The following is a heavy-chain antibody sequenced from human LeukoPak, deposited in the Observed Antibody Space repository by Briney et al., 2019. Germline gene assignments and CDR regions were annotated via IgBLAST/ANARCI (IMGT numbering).Heavy chain of an antibody. J-gene: IGHJ3*02. Sequence: KPSETLSLTCTVSGGSISSYYWSWIRQPPGKGLEWIGYIYYSGSTNYNPSLKSRVTISVDTSKNQFSLKLSSVTAADTAVYYCGRGIRTKNTATSAFDIWGQGTMVTVSS. CDR1: GGSISSYY. V-gene: IGHV4-59*01. CDR3: GRGIRTKNTATSAFDI. D-gene: IGHD1-14*01. CDR2: IYYSGST.